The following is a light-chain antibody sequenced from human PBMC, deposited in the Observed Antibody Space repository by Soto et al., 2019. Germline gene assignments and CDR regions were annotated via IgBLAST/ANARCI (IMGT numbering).Light chain of an antibody. Sequence: EIVLTQSPGTLSLSPGERVTLPCRASQSVSSSYLAWYQQKPGQAPRLLIYGASSRATGIPDRFSGSGSGTDFTLTISRLEPEDFAAYYCQQYGSSSLTFGPGTKVDIK. CDR1: QSVSSSY. CDR2: GAS. J-gene: IGKJ3*01. CDR3: QQYGSSSLT. V-gene: IGKV3-20*01.